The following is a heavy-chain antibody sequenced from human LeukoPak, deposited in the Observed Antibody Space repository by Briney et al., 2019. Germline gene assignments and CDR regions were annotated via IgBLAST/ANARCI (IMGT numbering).Heavy chain of an antibody. J-gene: IGHJ5*02. D-gene: IGHD6-13*01. CDR1: GFTFSSYS. CDR2: ISSSSSYT. V-gene: IGHV3-21*01. CDR3: ARDHRLGSSSWYWFDP. Sequence: GGSLRLSCAASGFTFSSYSMNWVRQAPGKGLEWVSSISSSSSYTYYADSVKGRFTISRDNAKNSLYLQMNSLRAEDTAVYYCARDHRLGSSSWYWFDPWGQGTLVTVSS.